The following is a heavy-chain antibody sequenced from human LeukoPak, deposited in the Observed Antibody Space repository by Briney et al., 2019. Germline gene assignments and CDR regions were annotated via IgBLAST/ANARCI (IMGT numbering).Heavy chain of an antibody. CDR3: ARGTAAGRFDP. CDR2: INHSGST. J-gene: IGHJ5*02. Sequence: SETLSLTSAVYGGSFSGYYWSWIRQPPGKGLEWIGEINHSGSTNYNPSLKSRVTISVDTSKNQFSLKLSSVTAADTAVYYCARGTAAGRFDPWGQGTLVTVSS. V-gene: IGHV4-34*01. CDR1: GGSFSGYY. D-gene: IGHD6-13*01.